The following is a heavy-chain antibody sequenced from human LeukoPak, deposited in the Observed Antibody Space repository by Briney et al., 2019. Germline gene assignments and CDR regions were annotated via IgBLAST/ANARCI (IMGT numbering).Heavy chain of an antibody. D-gene: IGHD2-8*01. CDR1: GYSFASSW. J-gene: IGHJ6*03. CDR3: ARHGHCTNGVCYSNYYYHMDV. V-gene: IGHV5-51*01. Sequence: GESLKISCKGSGYSFASSWIGWVRQMPGKGLEWMGIIYPDDSDTRYSPSFEGQITISVDKSISTAYLQWSSQKASDTAVYYCARHGHCTNGVCYSNYYYHMDVWGKGTTVTVSS. CDR2: IYPDDSDT.